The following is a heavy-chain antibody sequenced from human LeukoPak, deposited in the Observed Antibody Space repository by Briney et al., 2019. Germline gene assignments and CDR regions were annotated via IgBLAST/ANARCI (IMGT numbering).Heavy chain of an antibody. CDR3: TRLDYGSDY. V-gene: IGHV3-73*01. CDR1: GFTFSVSA. J-gene: IGHJ4*02. D-gene: IGHD3-10*01. CDR2: IRTRTNRYAT. Sequence: GGSLKLSCAASGFTFSVSAIHWVRQASGKGLEWVGRIRTRTNRYATAYAAAVKGRFTVSRDDSKNTAYLQMSSLKTEDTAVYYCTRLDYGSDYWGQGTQVIVSS.